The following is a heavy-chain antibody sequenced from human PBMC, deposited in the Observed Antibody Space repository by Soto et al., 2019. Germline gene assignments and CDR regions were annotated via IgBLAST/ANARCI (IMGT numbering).Heavy chain of an antibody. J-gene: IGHJ4*02. D-gene: IGHD3-3*01. V-gene: IGHV1-24*01. CDR3: ATDSGFSGYYIS. CDR2: FDPEDGET. CDR1: GYTLTELS. Sequence: ASVKVSCKVSGYTLTELSMHWVRQAPGKGLEWMGGFDPEDGETIYAQKFQGRVTMTEDTSTDTAYMELSSLRSEDTAVYYCATDSGFSGYYISWGQGTLVTVSS.